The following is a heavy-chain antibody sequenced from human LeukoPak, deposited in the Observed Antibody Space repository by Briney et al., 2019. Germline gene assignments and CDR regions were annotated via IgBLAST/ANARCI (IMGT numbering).Heavy chain of an antibody. Sequence: SVKVSCKASGGTFSSCSMNWVRQAPGKGLEWVSSISSSSSYIYYADSVKGRFTISRDNAKNSLYLQMNSLRAEDTAVYYCARDVGYCSGGSCYLDYWGQGTLVTVSS. D-gene: IGHD2-15*01. V-gene: IGHV3-21*01. CDR2: ISSSSSYI. J-gene: IGHJ4*02. CDR3: ARDVGYCSGGSCYLDY. CDR1: GGTFSSCS.